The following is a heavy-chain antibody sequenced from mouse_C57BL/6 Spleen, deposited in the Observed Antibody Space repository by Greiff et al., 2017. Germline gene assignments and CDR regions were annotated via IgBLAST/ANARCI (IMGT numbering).Heavy chain of an antibody. CDR1: GYTFTDYY. CDR3: ARSGMGD. V-gene: IGHV1-26*01. J-gene: IGHJ4*01. D-gene: IGHD3-1*01. Sequence: EVQLQQSGPELVKPGASVKISCKASGYTFTDYYMNWVKQSLGKSLEWIGDINPNNGGTSYNQKFKGKATLTVDTSSSTTYMELRSLTSEDSAVYYCARSGMGDWGQGTSVTVSS. CDR2: INPNNGGT.